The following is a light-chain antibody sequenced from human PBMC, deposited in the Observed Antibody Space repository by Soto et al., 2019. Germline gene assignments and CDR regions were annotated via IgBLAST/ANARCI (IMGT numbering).Light chain of an antibody. CDR1: QSVLYSSNNKNF. Sequence: DIVMTQSPDSLAVSLGERATINCKSSQSVLYSSNNKNFLAWYQQKPGQPPKLLIYWASTRESGVSDRFSGSGSGTDFTLTISSLQAEDVAVYYCQQYYGTPLTFGEGTKVEIK. CDR3: QQYYGTPLT. V-gene: IGKV4-1*01. J-gene: IGKJ4*01. CDR2: WAS.